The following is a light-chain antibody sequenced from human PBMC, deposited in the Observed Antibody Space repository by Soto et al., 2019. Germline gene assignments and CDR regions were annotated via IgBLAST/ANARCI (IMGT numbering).Light chain of an antibody. CDR2: GAS. CDR1: ETVAGSY. Sequence: EIVLTQSPGTLSLSPGERATLSCRASETVAGSYLAWYQQKPGQAPRLLIHGASTRATGIPARFSGSGSGTEFTLTISSLQSEDFAVYYCQQYNNWPLTFGGGTKVDIK. V-gene: IGKV3-15*01. J-gene: IGKJ4*01. CDR3: QQYNNWPLT.